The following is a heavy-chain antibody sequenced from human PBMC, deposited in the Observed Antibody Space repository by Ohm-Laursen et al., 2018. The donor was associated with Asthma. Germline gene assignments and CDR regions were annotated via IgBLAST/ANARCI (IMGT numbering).Heavy chain of an antibody. CDR3: ARDYGDYDYGMDV. V-gene: IGHV5-51*03. Sequence: GESLRISCKGSGYSFTSYWIGWVRQMPGKGLEWMGIIYPGDSDTRYSPSFQGQVTISADKSISTAYLQWSSLKASDTAMYYCARDYGDYDYGMDVWGQGTTVTVSS. CDR1: GYSFTSYW. D-gene: IGHD4-17*01. CDR2: IYPGDSDT. J-gene: IGHJ6*02.